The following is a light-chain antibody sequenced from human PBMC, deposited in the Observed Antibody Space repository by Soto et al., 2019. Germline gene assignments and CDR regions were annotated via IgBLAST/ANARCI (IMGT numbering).Light chain of an antibody. J-gene: IGKJ1*01. CDR1: QSVSNNY. Sequence: NGLKLSSLTLSLNTGERSTLSCRASQSVSNNYLAWYQQKPGQAPRLLIYGASNRATGIPDRFSGSGSGTDFTLTISRLETEDFAVYYCQQYGSSGTFGQGTNVDIK. V-gene: IGKV3-20*01. CDR3: QQYGSSGT. CDR2: GAS.